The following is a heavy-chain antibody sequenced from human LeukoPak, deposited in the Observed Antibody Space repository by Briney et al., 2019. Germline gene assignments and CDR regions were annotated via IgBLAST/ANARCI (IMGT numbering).Heavy chain of an antibody. CDR3: ARDDGNYYFDN. CDR2: IIPILGIA. CDR1: GGTFSSYA. V-gene: IGHV1-69*04. Sequence: ASVKVPCKASGGTFSSYAISWVRQAPGQGLEWMGRIIPILGIANYAQKFQGRVTITADKSTSTAYMELSSLRSEDTAVYYCARDDGNYYFDNWGQGTLVTVSS. D-gene: IGHD1-7*01. J-gene: IGHJ4*02.